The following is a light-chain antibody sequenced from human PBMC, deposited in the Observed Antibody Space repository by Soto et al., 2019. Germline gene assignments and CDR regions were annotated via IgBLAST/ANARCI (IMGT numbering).Light chain of an antibody. CDR1: ESINSY. Sequence: IQMTQSPSSLSASVGDRVTITCRASESINSYLNWYQQKPGKAPKLLIFASSHLQAGVPSRFSGSGSWTDVTLTISTLQPEDFATDYCQQTYSTPDTFGGGTEVEIK. J-gene: IGKJ4*01. CDR3: QQTYSTPDT. CDR2: ASS. V-gene: IGKV1-39*01.